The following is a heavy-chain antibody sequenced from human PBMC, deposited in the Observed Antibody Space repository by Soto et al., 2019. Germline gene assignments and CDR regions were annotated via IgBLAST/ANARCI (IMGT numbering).Heavy chain of an antibody. V-gene: IGHV4-31*03. J-gene: IGHJ4*02. CDR1: GGSISSGGYY. D-gene: IGHD3-22*01. CDR3: ARGNSLTMIVKVAFDY. CDR2: IYYSGST. Sequence: QVQLQESGPGLVKPSQTLSLTCTVSGGSISSGGYYWSWIRQHPGKGLEWIGYIYYSGSTYYTPSRKSRFTLSVDTSKNQFYLKLSSVTAADTAVYYCARGNSLTMIVKVAFDYWGQGTLVTVSS.